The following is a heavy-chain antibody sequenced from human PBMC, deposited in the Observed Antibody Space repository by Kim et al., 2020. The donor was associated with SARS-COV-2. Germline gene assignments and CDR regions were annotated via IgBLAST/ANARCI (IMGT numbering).Heavy chain of an antibody. D-gene: IGHD1-26*01. J-gene: IGHJ6*02. CDR1: GGSISSSSYY. Sequence: SETLSLTCTVSGGSISSSSYYWGWIRQPPGKGLEWIGSIYYSGSTYYNPSLKSRVTISVDTSKNQFSLKLSSVTAADTAVYYCASLSYHLLMDVWGQGTTVTVSS. CDR3: ASLSYHLLMDV. CDR2: IYYSGST. V-gene: IGHV4-39*07.